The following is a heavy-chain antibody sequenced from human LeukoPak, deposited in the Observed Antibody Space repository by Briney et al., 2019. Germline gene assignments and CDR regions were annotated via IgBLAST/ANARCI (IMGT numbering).Heavy chain of an antibody. Sequence: SGGSLRLSSAASGFTFSTYSMNWVRQAPGKGLEWVSYISSSSSAIYYADSVKGRFTISRDNAKSSLYLQMNSLRAEDTAVYYCAGYCSSASCYGVDYWGQGTLVTVSS. V-gene: IGHV3-48*01. J-gene: IGHJ4*02. CDR2: ISSSSSAI. CDR3: AGYCSSASCYGVDY. CDR1: GFTFSTYS. D-gene: IGHD2-2*01.